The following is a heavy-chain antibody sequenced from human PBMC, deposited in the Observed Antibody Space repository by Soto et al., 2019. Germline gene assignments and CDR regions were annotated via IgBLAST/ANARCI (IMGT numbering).Heavy chain of an antibody. CDR1: GFTFSSYG. V-gene: IGHV3-33*01. Sequence: QVQLVESGGGVVQPGRSLRLSCAASGFTFSSYGMHWVRQAPGKGLEWVAVIWYDGSNKYYADSVKGRFTISRDNSKNTLYLQMNSLRAEDTAVYYCARDGVCQWLGMIDYWGQGTLVTVSS. J-gene: IGHJ4*02. CDR2: IWYDGSNK. D-gene: IGHD6-19*01. CDR3: ARDGVCQWLGMIDY.